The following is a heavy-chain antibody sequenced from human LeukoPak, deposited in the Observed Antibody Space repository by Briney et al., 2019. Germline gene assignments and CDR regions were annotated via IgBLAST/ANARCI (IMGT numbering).Heavy chain of an antibody. CDR1: GGTFSSYA. Sequence: SVKVSCKASGGTFSSYAISWVRQAPGQGLEWMGGIIPIFGTANYAQKFQGRVTITTDESTSTAYMELSSLRSEDTAVYYCARSVLMVYAPPNDYYYMDVWGKGITVTVSS. D-gene: IGHD2-8*01. V-gene: IGHV1-69*05. J-gene: IGHJ6*03. CDR3: ARSVLMVYAPPNDYYYMDV. CDR2: IIPIFGTA.